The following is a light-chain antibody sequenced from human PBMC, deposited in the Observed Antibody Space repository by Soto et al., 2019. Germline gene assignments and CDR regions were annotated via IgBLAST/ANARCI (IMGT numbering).Light chain of an antibody. CDR1: QGVKKY. Sequence: DIQMTQSPSSLSASVGDRVTITCQAGQGVKKYVNWYQQKPGKAPKLLVYDASTLEVGVPARFSGSGSGTHFTFTIASLQPEDFATYFCHQYENLPLTFGGGTKVDIK. J-gene: IGKJ4*01. CDR2: DAS. V-gene: IGKV1-33*01. CDR3: HQYENLPLT.